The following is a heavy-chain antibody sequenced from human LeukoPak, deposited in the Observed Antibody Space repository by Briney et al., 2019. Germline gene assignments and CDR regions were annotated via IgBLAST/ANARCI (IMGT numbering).Heavy chain of an antibody. Sequence: SETLSLTCTVSGGSISSYYWSWIRQPPGKGLEWIGYIYYSGSTNYNPSLKSRVTISVDTSKNQFSLKLSSVTAADTAVYYCARGYNYYDSSGYYPSFDYWGQGTLVTVSS. J-gene: IGHJ4*02. CDR2: IYYSGST. V-gene: IGHV4-59*08. CDR3: ARGYNYYDSSGYYPSFDY. D-gene: IGHD3-22*01. CDR1: GGSISSYY.